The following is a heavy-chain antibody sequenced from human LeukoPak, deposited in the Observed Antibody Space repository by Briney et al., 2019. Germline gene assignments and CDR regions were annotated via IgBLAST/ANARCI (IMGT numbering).Heavy chain of an antibody. CDR1: GGSINAFY. Sequence: SETLSLTCTVSGGSINAFYWSWIRQPPGKGLEWIAYVHANGENNYNPSLKSRVAISLDTANSQISLRLNFVTAADTAIYYCARQPANTAAFDVWGQGTMVTVSS. D-gene: IGHD5-18*01. V-gene: IGHV4-4*08. CDR2: VHANGEN. J-gene: IGHJ3*01. CDR3: ARQPANTAAFDV.